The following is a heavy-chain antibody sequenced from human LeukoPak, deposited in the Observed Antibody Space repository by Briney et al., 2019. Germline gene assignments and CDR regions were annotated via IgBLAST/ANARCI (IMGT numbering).Heavy chain of an antibody. CDR3: ARPLGKGQDY. CDR1: GFTFSSYW. Sequence: PGGSLRLSCATSGFTFSSYWMTWVRQAPGKGLEWVANIKQDGNEKYYVDSVKGRFTISRDNAKNSLYLQMNSLRAEDTAVYYCARPLGKGQDYWGQGTLVTVSS. D-gene: IGHD7-27*01. CDR2: IKQDGNEK. J-gene: IGHJ4*02. V-gene: IGHV3-7*03.